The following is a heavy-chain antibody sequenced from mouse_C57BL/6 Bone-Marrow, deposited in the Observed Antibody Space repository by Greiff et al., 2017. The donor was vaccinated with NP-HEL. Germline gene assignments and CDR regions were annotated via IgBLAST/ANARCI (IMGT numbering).Heavy chain of an antibody. V-gene: IGHV5-12*01. D-gene: IGHD4-1*01. J-gene: IGHJ4*01. CDR2: ISNGGGST. CDR3: ARQEANCPMDY. CDR1: GFTFSDYY. Sequence: EVKLMESGGGLVQPGGSLKLSCAASGFTFSDYYMYWVRQTPEKRLEWVAYISNGGGSTYYPDTVKGRFTISSDNAKNTLYLQMSRLKSEDTAMYYCARQEANCPMDYWGQGTSVTVSS.